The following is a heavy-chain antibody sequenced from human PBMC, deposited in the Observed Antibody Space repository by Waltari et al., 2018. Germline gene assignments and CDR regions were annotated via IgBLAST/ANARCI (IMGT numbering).Heavy chain of an antibody. CDR2: IHYSCST. D-gene: IGHD2-21*01. CDR1: GESFLGYF. CDR3: ARYGEVPPNYFFDY. J-gene: IGHJ4*01. Sequence: QVQLHQWGAGQLKPSETLSLTCAVSGESFLGYFWSWIRQSPGKGLGWLGAIHYSCSTNYNPTLASRLSLSVDTTKKQFSLRLTSVTAADAALYFCARYGEVPPNYFFDYWGQGTLVTVSS. V-gene: IGHV4-34*01.